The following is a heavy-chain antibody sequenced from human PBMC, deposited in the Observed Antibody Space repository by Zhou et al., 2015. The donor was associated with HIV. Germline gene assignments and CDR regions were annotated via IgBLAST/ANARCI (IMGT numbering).Heavy chain of an antibody. CDR3: ARELERPGWRRYFDN. CDR1: GGAFSDFA. V-gene: IGHV1-69*06. D-gene: IGHD3-3*01. J-gene: IGHJ4*02. Sequence: QVQLVQSGSEVKKPGSSVKVSCKTSGGAFSDFAINWVRQAPGQGLEWMGSLIPLFETPNYAQKFQGRVSITADTSTSTAYMELRSLTPEDTAVYFCARELERPGWRRYFDNWGQGTLVTVSS. CDR2: LIPLFETP.